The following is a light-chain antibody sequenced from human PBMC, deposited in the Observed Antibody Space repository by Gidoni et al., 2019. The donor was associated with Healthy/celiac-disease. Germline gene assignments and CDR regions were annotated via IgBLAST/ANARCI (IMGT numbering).Light chain of an antibody. V-gene: IGKV3-15*01. CDR3: QQYNNWSPKT. J-gene: IGKJ2*01. Sequence: DIVIPQSPATLSVSPGESATLSYRASQSVSSNLSWYQQKPGQAPRPLIYGAATRATGIPARCSGSGSGTEFTLTIISLQSEDFAVYYCQQYNNWSPKTFGQGTKLEIK. CDR2: GAA. CDR1: QSVSSN.